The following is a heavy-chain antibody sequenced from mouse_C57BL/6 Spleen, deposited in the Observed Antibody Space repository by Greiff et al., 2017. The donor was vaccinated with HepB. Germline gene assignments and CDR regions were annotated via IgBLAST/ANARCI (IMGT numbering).Heavy chain of an antibody. CDR1: GYTFTSYW. J-gene: IGHJ4*01. CDR3: ARRDREGYAMDY. V-gene: IGHV1-55*01. CDR2: IYPGSGST. Sequence: VKLQQPGAELVKPGASVKMSCKASGYTFTSYWITWVKQRPGQGLEWIGDIYPGSGSTNYNEKFKRKATLTVDTSSSTAYMQLSSLTSEDSAVYYCARRDREGYAMDYWGQGTSVTVSS.